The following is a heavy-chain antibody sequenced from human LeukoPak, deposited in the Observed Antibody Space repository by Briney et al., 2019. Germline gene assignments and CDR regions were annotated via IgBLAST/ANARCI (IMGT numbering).Heavy chain of an antibody. D-gene: IGHD3-22*01. CDR3: ARQVGDYYDSSGYSLD. CDR2: IYPGDSDT. CDR1: GYSFTTHW. J-gene: IGHJ4*02. V-gene: IGHV5-51*01. Sequence: GESLKISCKASGYSFTTHWIGWVRQMPGKGLEWMGIIYPGDSDTRYSPSFQGHVTISADKSISTAYLQWSSLKASDTAMYYCARQVGDYYDSSGYSLDWGQGTLVTVSS.